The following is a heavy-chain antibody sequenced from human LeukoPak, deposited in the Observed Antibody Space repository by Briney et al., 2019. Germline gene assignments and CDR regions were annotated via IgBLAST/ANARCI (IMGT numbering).Heavy chain of an antibody. D-gene: IGHD2-2*01. CDR1: SGSISSSSYY. CDR2: IYYSGST. V-gene: IGHV4-39*01. Sequence: PSETLSLSCTVSSGSISSSSYYWGWIRQPPGKGLEWIGSIYYSGSTYYNPSLKSRVTISVDTSKNQFSLKLSSVTAADTAVYYCARTAGYCSSISCYGFDPWGQGTLVTVSS. J-gene: IGHJ5*02. CDR3: ARTAGYCSSISCYGFDP.